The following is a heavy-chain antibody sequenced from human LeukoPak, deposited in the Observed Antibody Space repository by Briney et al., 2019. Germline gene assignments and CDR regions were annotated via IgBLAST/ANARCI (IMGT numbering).Heavy chain of an antibody. J-gene: IGHJ3*02. V-gene: IGHV1-18*01. CDR2: ISAYNGNT. Sequence: RASVKVSCKASGYTFTSYVMSWVRQAPGQGLEWMGWISAYNGNTNYAQKFQGRVTMTTDTSTSTAYMELWSLRSDDTAVYYCSRTDAFDIWGQGTMVTVSS. CDR1: GYTFTSYV. CDR3: SRTDAFDI.